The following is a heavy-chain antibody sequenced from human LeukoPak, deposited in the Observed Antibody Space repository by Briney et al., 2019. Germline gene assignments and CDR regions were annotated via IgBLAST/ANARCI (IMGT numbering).Heavy chain of an antibody. J-gene: IGHJ5*02. Sequence: SETLSLTCTVSGGSISSGGYYWSWIRQHPGKGLEWIGYIYYSGSTYYNPSLESRVTISVDTSKNQFSLKLSSVTAADTAVYYCARDRAVGWFDPWGQGTLVTVSS. V-gene: IGHV4-31*03. CDR3: ARDRAVGWFDP. CDR1: GGSISSGGYY. CDR2: IYYSGST.